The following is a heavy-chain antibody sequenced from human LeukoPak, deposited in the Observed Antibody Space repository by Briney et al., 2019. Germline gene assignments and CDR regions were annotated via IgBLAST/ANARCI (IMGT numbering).Heavy chain of an antibody. CDR1: GFTFDDYA. CDR3: AKGRTTVTIGDAFDI. Sequence: GRSLRLSCAASGFTFDDYAMHWVRQAPGKGLEWVSGTSWNSGSIGYADSVKGRFTISRDNAKNSLYLQMNSLRAEDTALYYCAKGRTTVTIGDAFDIWGQGTMVTVSS. V-gene: IGHV3-9*01. J-gene: IGHJ3*02. D-gene: IGHD4-17*01. CDR2: TSWNSGSI.